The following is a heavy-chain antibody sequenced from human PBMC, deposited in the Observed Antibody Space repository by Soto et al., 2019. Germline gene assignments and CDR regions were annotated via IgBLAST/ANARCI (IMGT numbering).Heavy chain of an antibody. D-gene: IGHD6-13*01. J-gene: IGHJ6*02. CDR1: GGAFKNYA. Sequence: PVEVSCKACGGAFKNYAMYWVRQAPGQGLEWLGTIVPVFPSVYYAPRFQGRLTITADGSTDTVYMMLTSLKSEDTAVYYCAREMPSTAAAYFYYGLNVWGQGTSVTVSS. CDR3: AREMPSTAAAYFYYGLNV. V-gene: IGHV1-69*13. CDR2: IVPVFPSV.